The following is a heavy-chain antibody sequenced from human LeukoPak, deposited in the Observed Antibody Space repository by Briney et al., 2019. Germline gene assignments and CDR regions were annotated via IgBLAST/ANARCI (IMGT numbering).Heavy chain of an antibody. CDR2: IHSTGST. Sequence: SETLSLTCTVSGVSTNSHFWSWIRQPPGKGLEWIGYIHSTGSTNYNPSLKSRVTISVNTSRNQFSLKLSSVAAADTAVYYCARDGYSGSSLFDYWGQGALVTVSS. J-gene: IGHJ4*02. CDR1: GVSTNSHF. V-gene: IGHV4-59*11. CDR3: ARDGYSGSSLFDY. D-gene: IGHD1-26*01.